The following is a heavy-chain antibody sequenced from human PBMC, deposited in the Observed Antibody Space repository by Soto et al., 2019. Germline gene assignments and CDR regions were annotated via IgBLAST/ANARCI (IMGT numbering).Heavy chain of an antibody. D-gene: IGHD3-9*01. V-gene: IGHV3-33*01. CDR3: ARDLEYYDILTGYRRYYYYYGMDV. CDR1: GFTFSSYG. CDR2: IWYDGSNK. Sequence: GGSLRLSCAASGFTFSSYGMHWVRQAPGKGLEWVAVIWYDGSNKYYADSVKGRFTISRDNSKNTLYLQMNSLRAEDTAVYYCARDLEYYDILTGYRRYYYYYGMDVWGQGTTVTVSS. J-gene: IGHJ6*02.